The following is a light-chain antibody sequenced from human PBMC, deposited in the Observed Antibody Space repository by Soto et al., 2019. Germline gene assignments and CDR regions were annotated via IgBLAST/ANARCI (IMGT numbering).Light chain of an antibody. V-gene: IGLV2-18*02. CDR3: SSYTSTTTFVI. CDR1: SSDVGTYNR. CDR2: EVS. Sequence: SALTQPPSVSGSPGQSVTISCTGTSSDVGTYNRVSWYQQPPGTAPRLMIYEVSNRPSGVPDRFSGSTSGNTASLTISGLQPEDEADYYCSSYTSTTTFVIFGGGTKVTVL. J-gene: IGLJ2*01.